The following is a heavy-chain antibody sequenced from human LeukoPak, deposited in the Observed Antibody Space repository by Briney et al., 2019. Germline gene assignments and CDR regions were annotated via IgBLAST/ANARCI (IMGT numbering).Heavy chain of an antibody. Sequence: TVKVSCKASGGTFSSYAINWVRQAPGQGLEWMGRIIPLLGIAKYAQKLQGRVTITADKSTSTAYMELSSLRFEDTAVYYCASGDSSSSFLPDNWGQGTLVTVSS. CDR1: GGTFSSYA. CDR2: IIPLLGIA. J-gene: IGHJ4*02. CDR3: ASGDSSSSFLPDN. D-gene: IGHD6-6*01. V-gene: IGHV1-69*04.